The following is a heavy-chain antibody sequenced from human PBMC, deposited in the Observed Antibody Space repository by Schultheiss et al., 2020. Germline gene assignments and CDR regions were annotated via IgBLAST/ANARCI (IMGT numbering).Heavy chain of an antibody. D-gene: IGHD2-15*01. CDR2: ISSNGGST. V-gene: IGHV3-64*01. Sequence: GGSLRLSCAASGFTFSSYSMNWVRQAPGRGLEFVSAISSNGGSTYYANSVKGRFTISRDNSKNTLYLQMGSLRAEDMAVYYCARSVGYCSGGSCYHSRYYYYYYYMDVWGKGTTVTVSS. CDR3: ARSVGYCSGGSCYHSRYYYYYYYMDV. CDR1: GFTFSSYS. J-gene: IGHJ6*03.